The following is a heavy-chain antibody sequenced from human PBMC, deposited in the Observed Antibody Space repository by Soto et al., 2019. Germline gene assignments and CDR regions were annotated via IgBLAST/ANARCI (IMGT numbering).Heavy chain of an antibody. V-gene: IGHV4-30-4*01. D-gene: IGHD5-18*01. CDR3: ARGREYSYGNFAY. CDR2: IYYSGST. J-gene: IGHJ4*02. CDR1: GGSISSGDYY. Sequence: SETLSLTCTVSGGSISSGDYYWSWIRQPPGKGLEWIGYIYYSGSTYYNPSLKSRVTISVDTSKNQFSLKLSSVTAADTAVYYCARGREYSYGNFAYWVQGTLVTVS.